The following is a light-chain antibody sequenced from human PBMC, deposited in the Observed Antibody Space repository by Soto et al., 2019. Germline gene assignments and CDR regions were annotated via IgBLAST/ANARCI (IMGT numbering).Light chain of an antibody. V-gene: IGKV3-11*01. J-gene: IGKJ3*01. Sequence: EIVLTQSPATLSLSPGERATLSCRASQSVSSYLAWYQPKPGQAPRLLIYDASNRATGIPARFSGSGSGTDFTLTISSLEPEDFAVYDCQLRINFGPGTKVDIK. CDR2: DAS. CDR1: QSVSSY. CDR3: QLRIN.